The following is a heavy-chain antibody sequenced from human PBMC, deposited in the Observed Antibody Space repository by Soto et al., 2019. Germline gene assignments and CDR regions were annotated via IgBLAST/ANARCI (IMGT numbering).Heavy chain of an antibody. Sequence: QVQLVQSGAEVKKPGSSVKVSCKASGGTFSSYAISWVRQAPGQGLEWMGGIIPIFGTANYAQKFQGRVTITADESTSTADMELSSLRSEDTAVYYCARDRCGSCPYYYYGMDVWGQGTTVTVSS. CDR3: ARDRCGSCPYYYYGMDV. CDR1: GGTFSSYA. D-gene: IGHD1-26*01. V-gene: IGHV1-69*01. J-gene: IGHJ6*02. CDR2: IIPIFGTA.